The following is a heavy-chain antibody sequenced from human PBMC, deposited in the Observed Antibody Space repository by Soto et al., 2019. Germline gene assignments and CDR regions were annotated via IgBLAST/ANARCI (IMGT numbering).Heavy chain of an antibody. CDR1: GGSFSGYY. D-gene: IGHD6-13*01. CDR2: INHSGST. CDR3: ASDPGQKNRYSSSHP. J-gene: IGHJ5*02. Sequence: SETLSLTCAVYGGSFSGYYWSWIRQPPGKGLEWIGEINHSGSTNYNPSLKSRVTISVDTSKNQFSLKLSSVTAADTAVYYCASDPGQKNRYSSSHPWGQGTLVTVSS. V-gene: IGHV4-34*01.